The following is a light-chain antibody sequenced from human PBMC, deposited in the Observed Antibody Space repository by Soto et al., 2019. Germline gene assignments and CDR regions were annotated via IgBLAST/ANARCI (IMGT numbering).Light chain of an antibody. Sequence: EIVLTQSPATLSLSPGERATLSCRASQSVSSYLAWYQQKPGQSPRLLIYDASNRATGIPARFSGSGSGTDFTLTIGSLEPEDFAVYYCQQRSNWPSTFGQGTKVDIK. CDR3: QQRSNWPST. J-gene: IGKJ1*01. CDR1: QSVSSY. V-gene: IGKV3-11*01. CDR2: DAS.